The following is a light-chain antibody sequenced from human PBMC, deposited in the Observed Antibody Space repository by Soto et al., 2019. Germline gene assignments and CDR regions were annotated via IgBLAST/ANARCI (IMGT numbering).Light chain of an antibody. V-gene: IGLV2-14*01. Sequence: QSALTQPASVSGSPGQSITISCTGTSSDVGGYNYVSWYQQHPGKAPKLMIYEVTNRPSGVSNRFSGSRSGTSASLAITGLQAEDEADYYCQSYDTSLTGAHVFGTGTKVTVL. J-gene: IGLJ1*01. CDR2: EVT. CDR1: SSDVGGYNY. CDR3: QSYDTSLTGAHV.